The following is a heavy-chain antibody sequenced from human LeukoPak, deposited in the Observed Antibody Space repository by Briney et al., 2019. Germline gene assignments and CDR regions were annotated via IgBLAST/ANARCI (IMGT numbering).Heavy chain of an antibody. D-gene: IGHD6-13*01. CDR3: ARDELALDY. V-gene: IGHV3-21*01. J-gene: IGHJ4*02. Sequence: ETLSLTCALSGGSFGLDYWGWFRQPPGKGLEWVSSISSSSSYIYYADSVKGRFTISRDNAKNSLYLQMNSLRAEDTAVYYCARDELALDYWGQGTLVTASS. CDR2: ISSSSSYI. CDR1: GGSFGLDY.